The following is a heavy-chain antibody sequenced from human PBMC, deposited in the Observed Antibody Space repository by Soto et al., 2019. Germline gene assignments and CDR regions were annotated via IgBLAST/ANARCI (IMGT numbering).Heavy chain of an antibody. CDR3: ARDRAKLPLDY. CDR1: GLTSSNYS. Sequence: GGPLRRSDCASGLTSSNYSMNWVRQAPGKGLEWVSSISSSSSYIYYADSVKGRFTISRDNAKNSLYLQMNSLRAEDTAVYYCARDRAKLPLDYWGQGTLVTVSS. J-gene: IGHJ4*02. D-gene: IGHD2-15*01. V-gene: IGHV3-21*01. CDR2: ISSSSSYI.